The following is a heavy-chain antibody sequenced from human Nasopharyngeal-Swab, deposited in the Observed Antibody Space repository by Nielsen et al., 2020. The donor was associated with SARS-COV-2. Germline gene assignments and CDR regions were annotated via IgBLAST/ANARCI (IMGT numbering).Heavy chain of an antibody. J-gene: IGHJ4*02. CDR1: AYSCTSYG. CDR3: ARYESRAELYYFDY. Sequence: ASVKVSCNASAYSCTSYGISWVRQAPGQGLEWMGWISAYNGNTNYAQKLQGRVTMTTDTSTSTAYMELRSLRSDDTAVYYCARYESRAELYYFDYWGQGTLVTVSS. CDR2: ISAYNGNT. V-gene: IGHV1-18*01. D-gene: IGHD1-26*01.